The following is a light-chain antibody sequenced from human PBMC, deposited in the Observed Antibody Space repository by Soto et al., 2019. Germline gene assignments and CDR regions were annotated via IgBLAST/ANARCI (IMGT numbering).Light chain of an antibody. V-gene: IGLV1-40*01. CDR1: GSNIGAGYD. CDR2: GNT. Sequence: QSVLTQPPSMSGAPGQRVTISCPGAGSNIGAGYDVHWYQHLPGTAPKLLIYGNTNRPSGVPDRFSGSKSGTSASLAITGLQAEDEADYYCQSHDSSLNSWVFGGGTKLTVL. CDR3: QSHDSSLNSWV. J-gene: IGLJ3*02.